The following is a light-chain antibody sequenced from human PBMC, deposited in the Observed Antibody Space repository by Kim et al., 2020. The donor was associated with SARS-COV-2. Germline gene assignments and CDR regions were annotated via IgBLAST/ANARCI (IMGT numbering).Light chain of an antibody. V-gene: IGLV2-8*01. CDR3: SSYGGSNNVV. J-gene: IGLJ2*01. CDR2: EVS. CDR1: SSDVGGYNY. Sequence: GQSGTSTCNGTSSDVGGYNYVSWYQQHPDKAPKLMIYEVSKRPSGVPDRFSGSKSGNTASLTVSGLRAEDEADYYCSSYGGSNNVVFGGGTQLTVL.